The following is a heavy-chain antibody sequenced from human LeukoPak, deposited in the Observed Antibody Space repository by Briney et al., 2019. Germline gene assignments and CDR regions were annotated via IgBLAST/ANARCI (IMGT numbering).Heavy chain of an antibody. D-gene: IGHD3-22*01. V-gene: IGHV4-59*01. CDR1: GGSISSYY. Sequence: SETLSLTCTVSGGSISSYYWSWIRQPPGKGLEWIGNIYDSGSTNYNPSLKSRVTISVDTSKNQCSLKLSSVTAADTSVYYCAGQSISGSSLSYFDYWGQGTLVNVSS. CDR3: AGQSISGSSLSYFDY. CDR2: IYDSGST. J-gene: IGHJ4*02.